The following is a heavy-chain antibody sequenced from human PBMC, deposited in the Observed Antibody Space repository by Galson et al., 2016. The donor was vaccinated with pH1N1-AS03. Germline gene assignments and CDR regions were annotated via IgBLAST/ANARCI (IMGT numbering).Heavy chain of an antibody. Sequence: ETLSLTCAVSGGSIRSYYWNWIRQSPGKEMEWIGYIYNGGSTNYNPSLNNRVTISLDKSQNQIFLRLSSVTTSDTAVYYCARGNYGDYGGADWGQGTLVIVSS. D-gene: IGHD4-17*01. CDR1: GGSIRSYY. J-gene: IGHJ1*01. CDR3: ARGNYGDYGGAD. CDR2: IYNGGST. V-gene: IGHV4-59*01.